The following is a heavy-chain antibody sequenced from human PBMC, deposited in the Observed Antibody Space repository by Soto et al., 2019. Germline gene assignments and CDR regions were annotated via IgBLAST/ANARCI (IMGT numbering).Heavy chain of an antibody. Sequence: SQTLSLTCAISGDSVSSSSAAWNWIRQSPSRGFEWLGRTYYRSKWYNEYALSLQSRISINPDTAKNRFSLQLHSVAPEDTAVYYCAREWLSPDAFDIWGQGTMVTVSS. CDR2: TYYRSKWYN. V-gene: IGHV6-1*01. D-gene: IGHD3-22*01. CDR1: GDSVSSSSAA. J-gene: IGHJ3*02. CDR3: AREWLSPDAFDI.